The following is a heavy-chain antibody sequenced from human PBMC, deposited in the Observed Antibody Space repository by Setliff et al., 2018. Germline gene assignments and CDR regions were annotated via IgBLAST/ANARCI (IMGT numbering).Heavy chain of an antibody. Sequence: SETLSLTCTVSGHSISSGYYWGWIRQPPGKGLEWIGSIYHSGSTNYNPSLKILVTISMDTSKNQFSLKVSSVTAADTAVYYCARSFSRREKFLLDYWGQGALVTVSS. CDR3: ARSFSRREKFLLDY. V-gene: IGHV4-38-2*02. CDR1: GHSISSGYY. CDR2: IYHSGST. J-gene: IGHJ4*02.